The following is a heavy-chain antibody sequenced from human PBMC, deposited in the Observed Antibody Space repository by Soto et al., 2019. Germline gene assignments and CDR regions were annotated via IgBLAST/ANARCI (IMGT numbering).Heavy chain of an antibody. D-gene: IGHD3-22*01. V-gene: IGHV4-30-4*01. CDR3: ARVPVTATSAYYPTWFDP. CDR2: IYHSGRT. J-gene: IGHJ5*02. CDR1: GASMSSGDYY. Sequence: SETLSLTCTVSGASMSSGDYYWSWIRQPPGKGLEWIGYIYHSGRTYYNPSLKSRVTISVDTSRNQFSLTLSSVAAADTAVYYCARVPVTATSAYYPTWFDPWGQGTLVTVSS.